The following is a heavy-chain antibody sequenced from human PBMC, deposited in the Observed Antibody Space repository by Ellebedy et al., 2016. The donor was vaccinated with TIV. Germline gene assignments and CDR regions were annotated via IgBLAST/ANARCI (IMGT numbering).Heavy chain of an antibody. J-gene: IGHJ4*02. D-gene: IGHD6-25*01. CDR2: IFYRGST. CDR3: AGDPSQSPTRRFDY. CDR1: GASISSGDYY. Sequence: MPSETLSLTCSVSGASISSGDYYRSWIRQPPGKGLEWIGFIFYRGSTYYNPSLESRVTISADTSKNQFSLKVTPVSAADTAVYYCAGDPSQSPTRRFDYWGQGTLVTVSS. V-gene: IGHV4-30-4*01.